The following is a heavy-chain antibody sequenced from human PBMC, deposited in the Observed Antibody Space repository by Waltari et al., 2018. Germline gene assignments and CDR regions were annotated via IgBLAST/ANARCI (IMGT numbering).Heavy chain of an antibody. D-gene: IGHD3-10*01. CDR3: ARDYDGYYFYYMDV. CDR1: GFIVSVHQ. Sequence: EVQLVESGGGMKRRGGSLRLSCAASGFIVSVHQMGWVRQAPGKGLEWVSLIRSDGSTDHADSVKGRFTISRDDFRNTVYLQMNNVRVEDTAVYYCARDYDGYYFYYMDVWGSGTTVAVS. V-gene: IGHV3-53*01. J-gene: IGHJ6*03. CDR2: IRSDGST.